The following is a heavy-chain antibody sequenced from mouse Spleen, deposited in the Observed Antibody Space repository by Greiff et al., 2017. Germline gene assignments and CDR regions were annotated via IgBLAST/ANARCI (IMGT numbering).Heavy chain of an antibody. J-gene: IGHJ3*01. V-gene: IGHV5-17*01. Sequence: EVQVVESGGGLVKPGGSLKLSCAASGFTFSDYGMHWVRQAPEKGLEWVAYISSGSSTIYYADTVKGRFTISRDNAKNTLFLQMTSLRSEDTAMYYCAREGYYYGSSYGFAYWGQGTLVTVSA. D-gene: IGHD1-1*01. CDR2: ISSGSSTI. CDR1: GFTFSDYG. CDR3: AREGYYYGSSYGFAY.